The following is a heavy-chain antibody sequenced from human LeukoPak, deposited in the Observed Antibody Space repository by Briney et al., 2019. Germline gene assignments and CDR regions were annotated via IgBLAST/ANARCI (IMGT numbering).Heavy chain of an antibody. J-gene: IGHJ4*02. CDR3: SRGADYYDSSGYMAGSS. CDR1: GYTFTSYG. V-gene: IGHV1-18*01. CDR2: ISAYNGNT. Sequence: ASVKVSCKASGYTFTSYGISWVRQAPGQGLEWMGWISAYNGNTNYAQKLQGRVTMTTDTSTSTAYMELRSLRSDDTAVYYCSRGADYYDSSGYMAGSSWGQGTLVTVSS. D-gene: IGHD3-22*01.